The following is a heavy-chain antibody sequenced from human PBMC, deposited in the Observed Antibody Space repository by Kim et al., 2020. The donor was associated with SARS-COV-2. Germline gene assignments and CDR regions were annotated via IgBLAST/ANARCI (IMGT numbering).Heavy chain of an antibody. D-gene: IGHD3-16*02. V-gene: IGHV4-4*07. CDR2: IYTSGRT. CDR1: GDSLSSDY. CDR3: ASALGH. J-gene: IGHJ4*02. Sequence: SETLSLTCTVSGDSLSSDYWSWNRQPAGKGLEWIGRIYTSGRTNYNPSLQSRVTMSVDMSKNQFSLKLSSVTAADTAVSYCASALGHWGQGTLVTVSS.